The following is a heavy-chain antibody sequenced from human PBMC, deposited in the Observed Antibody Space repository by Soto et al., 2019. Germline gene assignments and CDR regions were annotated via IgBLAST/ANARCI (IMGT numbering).Heavy chain of an antibody. D-gene: IGHD2-2*01. CDR1: GGTFSSYA. CDR3: ARSQGSSTSLEIYYYYYYGMDV. V-gene: IGHV1-69*01. Sequence: QVQLVQSGAEVKKPGSSVKVSCKVSGGTFSSYAISWGRQAPGQGLEWMGGIIPISETTNYAQKFQGRVTITADESKSTAYMELSSLRSEDTAVYYCARSQGSSTSLEIYYYYYYGMDVWGQGTTVTVSS. CDR2: IIPISETT. J-gene: IGHJ6*02.